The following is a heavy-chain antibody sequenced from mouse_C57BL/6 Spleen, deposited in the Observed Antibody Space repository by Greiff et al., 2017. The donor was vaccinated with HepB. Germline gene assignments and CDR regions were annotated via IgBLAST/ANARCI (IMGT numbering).Heavy chain of an antibody. D-gene: IGHD4-1*01. CDR2: ISYDGSN. V-gene: IGHV3-6*01. CDR3: ARDLGPYWYFDV. Sequence: EVQLQQSGPGLVKPSQSLSLTCSVTGYSITSGYYWNWIRQFPGNKLEWMGYISYDGSNNYNPSLKNRISITSDTSKNQFFLKLNSVTTEDTATYYCARDLGPYWYFDVWGTGTTVTVSS. J-gene: IGHJ1*03. CDR1: GYSITSGYY.